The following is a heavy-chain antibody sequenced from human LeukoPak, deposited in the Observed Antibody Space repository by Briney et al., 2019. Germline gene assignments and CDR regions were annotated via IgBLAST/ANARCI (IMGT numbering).Heavy chain of an antibody. Sequence: PGGSLRLSCAASGFTFSNYGMHWVRQAPGKGLEWVAATRYDGSNKYYADSVKGRFTISRDNSKNTLYLQMNSLRAEDTAVYFCARGGHCTTTSCSNYDGMDVWGQGTTLTVSS. CDR3: ARGGHCTTTSCSNYDGMDV. CDR2: TRYDGSNK. V-gene: IGHV3-33*01. CDR1: GFTFSNYG. D-gene: IGHD2-2*01. J-gene: IGHJ6*02.